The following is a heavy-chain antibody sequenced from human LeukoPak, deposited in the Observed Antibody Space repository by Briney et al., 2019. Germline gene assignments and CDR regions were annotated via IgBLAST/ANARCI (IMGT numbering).Heavy chain of an antibody. D-gene: IGHD2-15*01. V-gene: IGHV4-59*01. CDR2: IYYSGST. Sequence: PSETLSLTCTVSGGSIISYYWSWIRQPPGKGLEWIGYIYYSGSTNYNPSLKSRVTISVDTSKNQFSLKLSSVTAADTAVYYCARVGYGSGGSYYFDYWGQGTLVTVSS. CDR1: GGSIISYY. J-gene: IGHJ4*02. CDR3: ARVGYGSGGSYYFDY.